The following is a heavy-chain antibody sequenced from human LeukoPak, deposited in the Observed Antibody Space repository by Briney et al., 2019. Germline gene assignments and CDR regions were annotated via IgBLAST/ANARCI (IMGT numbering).Heavy chain of an antibody. V-gene: IGHV3-23*01. CDR2: LTDSGVYT. Sequence: GASLRLSCAASGFTFSTYAMSWVRQAPGKGLEWVSTLTDSGVYTYYADSVKGRFTISRDNSENTLYLQMNGLRAGDTAVYYCAKGIVGATRNLDSRGQGTLVTVSS. D-gene: IGHD1-26*01. CDR1: GFTFSTYA. CDR3: AKGIVGATRNLDS. J-gene: IGHJ4*02.